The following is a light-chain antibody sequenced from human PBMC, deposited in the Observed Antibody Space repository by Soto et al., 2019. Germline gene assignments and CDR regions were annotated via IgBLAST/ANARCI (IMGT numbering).Light chain of an antibody. J-gene: IGKJ4*01. V-gene: IGKV1-27*01. CDR2: AAS. Sequence: DIQMTQSPSSLSASVGDRVTITCRASQGISSYLAWYQQKPGRGPNLLIYAASSLQSGVPSRFSGSGSGTDFTLTISSLQPEDIATYYCKKYNSAPPLTFGGGTKVEIK. CDR1: QGISSY. CDR3: KKYNSAPPLT.